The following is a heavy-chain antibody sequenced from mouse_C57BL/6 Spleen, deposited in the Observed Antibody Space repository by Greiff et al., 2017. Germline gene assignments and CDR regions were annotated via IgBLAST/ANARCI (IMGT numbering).Heavy chain of an antibody. Sequence: QVQLKESGAELARPGASVKLSCKASGYTFTSYGISWVKQRPGQGLEWIGEIYPRSGNTYYNEKFKGKATLTADKSSSTAYMELRSLTSEDSAVYFCARCLYGSSSYYFDYWGQGTTLTVSS. D-gene: IGHD1-1*01. CDR3: ARCLYGSSSYYFDY. V-gene: IGHV1-81*01. CDR1: GYTFTSYG. J-gene: IGHJ2*01. CDR2: IYPRSGNT.